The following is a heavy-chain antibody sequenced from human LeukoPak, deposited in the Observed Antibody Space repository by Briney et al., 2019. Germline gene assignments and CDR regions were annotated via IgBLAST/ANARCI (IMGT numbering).Heavy chain of an antibody. D-gene: IGHD4-17*01. J-gene: IGHJ4*02. V-gene: IGHV3-11*01. CDR2: ISGSGSTI. CDR1: GFTFSDYY. Sequence: GGSLRLSCAASGFTFSDYYMSWIRQAPGKGLEWVSYISGSGSTIYYADSVKGRFTISRNNAKNSLYLQMNSLRAEDTAVYYCARDLDYGVYADYWGQGTLVTVSS. CDR3: ARDLDYGVYADY.